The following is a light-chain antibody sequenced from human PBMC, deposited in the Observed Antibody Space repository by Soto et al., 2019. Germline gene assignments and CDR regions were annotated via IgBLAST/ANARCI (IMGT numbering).Light chain of an antibody. J-gene: IGKJ1*01. CDR2: GAS. V-gene: IGKV3-20*01. Sequence: EIGLKQSTGTLSLSPGERAILSCRASQSVSSSYLAWYQQKPGQAPRLLIYGASSRATGIPDRFSGSGSGTDFTLTISRLEPEDFAVYYCQQYGSSPWTFGQGTKVDIK. CDR3: QQYGSSPWT. CDR1: QSVSSSY.